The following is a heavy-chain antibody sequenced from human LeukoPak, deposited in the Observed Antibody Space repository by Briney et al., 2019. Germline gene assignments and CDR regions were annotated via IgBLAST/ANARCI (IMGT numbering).Heavy chain of an antibody. D-gene: IGHD6-13*01. J-gene: IGHJ4*02. V-gene: IGHV3-30*02. CDR2: IRYDGSNK. Sequence: GGSLRLSCAASGFTFSSYGMHWVRQAPGKGLEWVAFIRYDGSNKYYADSVKGRFTISRDNSKNTLYLQMNSLRAEDTAVYYCAKVPGYSSGRYSHPFSYWGQGTLVTVSS. CDR1: GFTFSSYG. CDR3: AKVPGYSSGRYSHPFSY.